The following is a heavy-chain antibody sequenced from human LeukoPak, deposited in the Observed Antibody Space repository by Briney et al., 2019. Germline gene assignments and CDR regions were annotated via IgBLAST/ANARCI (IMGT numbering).Heavy chain of an antibody. CDR3: AKTPHSGGWYYFDY. D-gene: IGHD6-19*01. Sequence: GGSLRLSCAASGFTFSSYAMSWVRQAPGKGLEWVSAISGSGGSTYYADSVKGRFTISRDSSKNTLYLQMNSLRAEDTAVYYCAKTPHSGGWYYFDYWGQGTLVTVSS. CDR1: GFTFSSYA. J-gene: IGHJ4*02. CDR2: ISGSGGST. V-gene: IGHV3-23*01.